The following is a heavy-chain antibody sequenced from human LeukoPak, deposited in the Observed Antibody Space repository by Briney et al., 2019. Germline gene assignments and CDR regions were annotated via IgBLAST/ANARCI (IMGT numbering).Heavy chain of an antibody. V-gene: IGHV6-1*01. J-gene: IGHJ3*02. CDR3: VSGGVAGIDAFDI. Sequence: SQTLSLTCAISGDSFSSNSAAWNWIRQSPSRGLEWLGRTYYRSKWYNDYAVSLKSRITINPDTSKNQFSLQLNSVTPEDTAVYYCVSGGVAGIDAFDIWGQGTMVTVSS. CDR1: GDSFSSNSAA. CDR2: TYYRSKWYN. D-gene: IGHD6-19*01.